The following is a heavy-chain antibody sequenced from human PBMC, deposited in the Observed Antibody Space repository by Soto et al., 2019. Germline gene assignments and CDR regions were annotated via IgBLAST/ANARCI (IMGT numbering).Heavy chain of an antibody. Sequence: GGSLRLSCAASGCTFSDYYISWIRQAPGKGLEWVSYISSSGSTIYYADSVKGRFTISRDNAKNSLYLQMNSLRAEDTAVYYCARDRYNWNYSSYYFDYWGQGTLVTVSS. J-gene: IGHJ4*02. CDR3: ARDRYNWNYSSYYFDY. CDR2: ISSSGSTI. V-gene: IGHV3-11*01. D-gene: IGHD1-7*01. CDR1: GCTFSDYY.